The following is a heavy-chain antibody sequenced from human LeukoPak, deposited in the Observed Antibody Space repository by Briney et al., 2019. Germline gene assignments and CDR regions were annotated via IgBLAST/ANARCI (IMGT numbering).Heavy chain of an antibody. D-gene: IGHD3-9*01. J-gene: IGHJ6*02. CDR1: GFTFSSYG. V-gene: IGHV3-33*06. Sequence: GRSLRLSCAASGFTFSSYGMHWVRQAPGKGLEWVAVIWYDGSNKYYADSVKGRFTISRDNSKNTLYLQMNSLRAEDSALYYCVKDMTSSWDYNYYGLDVWGPGTTVTVSS. CDR2: IWYDGSNK. CDR3: VKDMTSSWDYNYYGLDV.